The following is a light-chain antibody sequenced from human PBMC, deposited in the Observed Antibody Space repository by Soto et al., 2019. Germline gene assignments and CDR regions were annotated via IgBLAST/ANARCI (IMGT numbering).Light chain of an antibody. Sequence: EVVLTQSPATLSLSPGDRATLSCRASQSVSSYFAWYQQKPGQAPRLLIYDASNRATGIPARFSGSGSGTDFTLTISSLEAEDFAVYYRQQRSIWPLTFGQGTRLEIK. V-gene: IGKV3-11*01. CDR3: QQRSIWPLT. CDR2: DAS. CDR1: QSVSSY. J-gene: IGKJ5*01.